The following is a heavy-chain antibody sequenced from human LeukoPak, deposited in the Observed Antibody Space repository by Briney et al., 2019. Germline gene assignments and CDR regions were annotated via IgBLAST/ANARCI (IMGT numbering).Heavy chain of an antibody. CDR2: KYYSGSS. Sequence: PSETLSLTCTVSGGSISSGDYYWSWIRQPPGKGLEWIGYKYYSGSSYYNPSLKSRVTMSTDKSMNQFSLNLSSVTAADTAVYYCLYGGNSGDWVYWGQGTLVTVSS. D-gene: IGHD4-23*01. J-gene: IGHJ4*02. V-gene: IGHV4-30-4*03. CDR1: GGSISSGDYY. CDR3: LYGGNSGDWVY.